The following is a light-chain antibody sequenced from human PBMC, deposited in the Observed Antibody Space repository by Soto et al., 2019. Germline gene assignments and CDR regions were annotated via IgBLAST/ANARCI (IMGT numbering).Light chain of an antibody. CDR1: QSISSY. Sequence: DIQMTQSPSSLSASVGDRVTITCRASQSISSYLSWYQQKPGKAPQLLIYAASSLQSGVPSRVSGSGSRRDFTLAISSLQPEDLATYYCQQSYSTPVLTFGGGTKVEIK. J-gene: IGKJ4*01. V-gene: IGKV1-39*01. CDR3: QQSYSTPVLT. CDR2: AAS.